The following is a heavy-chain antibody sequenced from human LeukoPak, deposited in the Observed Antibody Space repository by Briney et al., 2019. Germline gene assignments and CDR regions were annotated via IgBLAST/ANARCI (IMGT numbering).Heavy chain of an antibody. CDR3: ARDLMITFGGVIVPPNDAFDI. D-gene: IGHD3-16*02. V-gene: IGHV3-74*01. CDR1: GFTFSSYW. Sequence: PGGSLRLSCAASGFTFSSYWMHWVRQAPGKGLVWVSRINSDGSSTSYADSVKGRFTISRDNAKNTLYLQMNSLRAEDTAVYYCARDLMITFGGVIVPPNDAFDIWGQGTMVTVSS. J-gene: IGHJ3*02. CDR2: INSDGSST.